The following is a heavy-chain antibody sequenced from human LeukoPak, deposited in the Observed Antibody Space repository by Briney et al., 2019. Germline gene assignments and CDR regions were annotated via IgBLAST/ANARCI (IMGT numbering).Heavy chain of an antibody. V-gene: IGHV1-2*02. D-gene: IGHD6-13*01. CDR1: GYTFTGYY. CDR2: INPNSGGT. Sequence: ASVKVSCKASGYTFTGYYMHWVRQAPGQGLEWMGWINPNSGGTNYAQKFQGRVTMTRDTSISTAYMELSRLRSDDTAVYYCARANPRIAAAGPLWSATINYYYGMDVWGQGTTVTVSS. J-gene: IGHJ6*02. CDR3: ARANPRIAAAGPLWSATINYYYGMDV.